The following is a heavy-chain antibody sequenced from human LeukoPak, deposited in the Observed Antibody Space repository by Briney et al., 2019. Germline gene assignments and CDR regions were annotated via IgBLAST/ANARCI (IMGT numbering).Heavy chain of an antibody. Sequence: PSEILSLTCTVSGGSISNYYWSWIRQPPGKGLEWIGYIYYSGSTNYNPSLKSRVTISVDTSKNQFSLKLTSVTAADTAVYYCARHEKSSGWYYDYWGQGTLVTVSS. J-gene: IGHJ4*02. CDR2: IYYSGST. V-gene: IGHV4-59*08. CDR3: ARHEKSSGWYYDY. CDR1: GGSISNYY. D-gene: IGHD6-19*01.